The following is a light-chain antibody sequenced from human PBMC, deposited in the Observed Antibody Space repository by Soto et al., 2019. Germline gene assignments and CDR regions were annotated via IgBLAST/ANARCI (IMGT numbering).Light chain of an antibody. J-gene: IGLJ1*01. V-gene: IGLV1-44*01. CDR1: SSNIGINT. CDR3: ATWDDSLDVHV. Sequence: QSVLTQPPSASGTPGQTITISCSGGSSNIGINTVSWYEHLPGTAPRLLIYGTNQRPSGVPDRFSGSKSGTSASLAISGLQSEDEAHYYCATWDDSLDVHVFGTGTKLTVL. CDR2: GTN.